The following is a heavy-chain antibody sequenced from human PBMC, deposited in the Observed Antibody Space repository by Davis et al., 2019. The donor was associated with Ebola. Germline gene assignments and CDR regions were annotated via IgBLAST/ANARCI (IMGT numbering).Heavy chain of an antibody. V-gene: IGHV4-34*01. D-gene: IGHD3-22*01. CDR3: ARGLSYYYDSSGYYRLAY. J-gene: IGHJ4*02. CDR1: GGPVSNYY. CDR2: INHSGST. Sequence: SETLSLTCTVSGGPVSNYYWSWIRQPPGKGLEWIGEINHSGSTNYNPSLKSRVTISVDTSKNQFSLKLSSVTAADTAVYYCARGLSYYYDSSGYYRLAYWGQGTLVTVSS.